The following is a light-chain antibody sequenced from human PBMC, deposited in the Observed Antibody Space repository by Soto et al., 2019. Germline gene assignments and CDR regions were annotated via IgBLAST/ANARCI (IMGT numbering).Light chain of an antibody. CDR3: QQYNNWPIT. J-gene: IGKJ5*01. CDR2: RVS. Sequence: VMTQSPATLSLSPGDGATLSCRASQSVGSLVAWYQQKTGQAPRLLIYRVSTRATDIADRFTGSGSGTELNLTISRLQTEDFAVYYCQQYNNWPITCGPGTRLEIK. V-gene: IGKV3-15*01. CDR1: QSVGSL.